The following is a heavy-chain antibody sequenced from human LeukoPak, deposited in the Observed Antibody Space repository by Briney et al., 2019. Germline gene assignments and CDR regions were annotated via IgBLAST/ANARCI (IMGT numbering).Heavy chain of an antibody. CDR2: IIPIFGTA. CDR3: ARDNSVGDVAWWFDP. CDR1: GGTFSSYA. D-gene: IGHD1-26*01. J-gene: IGHJ5*02. Sequence: GASVKVSCKASGGTFSSYAISWVRQAPGQGLEWMGGIIPIFGTANYAQKFQGRVTITADKSTSTDYMELSSLRPEDTAVYYCARDNSVGDVAWWFDPWGQGTLVTVSS. V-gene: IGHV1-69*06.